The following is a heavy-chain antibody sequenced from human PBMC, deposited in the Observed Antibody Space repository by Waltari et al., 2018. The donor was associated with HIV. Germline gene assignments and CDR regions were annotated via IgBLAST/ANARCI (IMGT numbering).Heavy chain of an antibody. V-gene: IGHV4-34*01. Sequence: QVQLQQWGAGLLKPSETLSLTCAIYGGSFAEYYWAWIRQTPEKGLEWLGAINNIGTTTYNPSLKSRVTVSIDTSKNQFSLNLRSVTAADTAVYYCARTYKRITLFEIIRELSWFDPWGQGTLVTVSS. CDR2: INNIGTT. CDR3: ARTYKRITLFEIIRELSWFDP. D-gene: IGHD1-7*01. J-gene: IGHJ5*02. CDR1: GGSFAEYY.